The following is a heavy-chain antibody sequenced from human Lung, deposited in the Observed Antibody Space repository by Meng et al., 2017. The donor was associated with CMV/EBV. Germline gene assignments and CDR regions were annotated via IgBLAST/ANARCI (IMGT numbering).Heavy chain of an antibody. D-gene: IGHD2-2*01. CDR3: ARGRLKGIVVVPGGMDWGIHP. V-gene: IGHV4-61*02. CDR1: GCSLSSGSYY. CDR2: INHSGST. Sequence: AQLQEAGPGLGRPSQNPSPTFTVSGCSLSSGSYYRGWDRQPAGKGLEWIGEINHSGSTNYNPFLQGPGNKSVGTSKNQFPLKVSFVTAAETAVYYWARGRLKGIVVVPGGMDWGIHPWGQGTLVTVSS. J-gene: IGHJ5*02.